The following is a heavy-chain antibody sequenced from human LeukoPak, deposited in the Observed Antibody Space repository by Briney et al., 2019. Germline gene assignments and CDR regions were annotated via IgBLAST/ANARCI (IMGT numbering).Heavy chain of an antibody. Sequence: SETLSLTCTVSGGSISSSSYYWGWIRQPPGKGLEWIGSIYYSGSTYYNPSLKSRVTISVDTSKNQFSLKLSSVTAADTAVYYCARHLPPDSSSWYDGYNWFDPWGQGTLVTVSS. V-gene: IGHV4-39*01. D-gene: IGHD6-13*01. J-gene: IGHJ5*02. CDR3: ARHLPPDSSSWYDGYNWFDP. CDR2: IYYSGST. CDR1: GGSISSSSYY.